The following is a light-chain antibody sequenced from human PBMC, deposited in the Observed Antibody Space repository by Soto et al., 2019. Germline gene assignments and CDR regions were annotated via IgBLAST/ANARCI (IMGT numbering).Light chain of an antibody. CDR1: QTVTSSY. J-gene: IGKJ4*01. CDR3: QQYGSSPFT. V-gene: IGKV3-20*01. CDR2: GAY. Sequence: EIVLTQSPGTLSLSPGERATLSCRASQTVTSSYLAWYQQKPGQAPRLLIYGAYSRATGIPDRFRGGGSGTDFTLTISRLEPEDFAVYYRQQYGSSPFTFGGGTKVDIK.